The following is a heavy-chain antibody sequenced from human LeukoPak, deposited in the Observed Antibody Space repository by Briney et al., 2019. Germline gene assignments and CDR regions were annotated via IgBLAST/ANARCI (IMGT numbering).Heavy chain of an antibody. CDR1: GFTFSSYD. Sequence: GTSLRLSCAASGFTFSSYDVHWVRQAPGKGLEWVALISYDGRNIYYADSVKGRFTISRDSSKNTLYLQMSGLRAEDTAVYYCARDRSCGSGGDFDYWGQGALCTVSP. J-gene: IGHJ4*02. D-gene: IGHD3-10*01. CDR3: ARDRSCGSGGDFDY. V-gene: IGHV3-30*03. CDR2: ISYDGRNI.